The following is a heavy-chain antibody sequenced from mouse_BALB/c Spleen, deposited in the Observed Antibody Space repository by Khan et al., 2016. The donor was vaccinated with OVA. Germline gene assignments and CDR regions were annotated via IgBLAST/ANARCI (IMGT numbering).Heavy chain of an antibody. D-gene: IGHD1-1*02. CDR2: IWGDGST. CDR1: GFSLPDFG. V-gene: IGHV2-6-7*01. CDR3: AREGNGSYGFAY. J-gene: IGHJ3*01. Sequence: QVQLKQSGPGLVAPSQSLSITCTVSGFSLPDFGVNWIRQPPGKGLEWLGMIWGDGSTDYNSALKSRLSLRKDNSKSQVFLKMNSLQTDDTARYYCAREGNGSYGFAYWGQGTLVTVSA.